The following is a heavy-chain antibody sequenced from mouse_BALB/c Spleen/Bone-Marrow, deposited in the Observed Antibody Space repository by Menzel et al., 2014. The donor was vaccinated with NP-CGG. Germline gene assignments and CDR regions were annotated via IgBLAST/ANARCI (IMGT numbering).Heavy chain of an antibody. CDR3: ARRDYGDY. V-gene: IGHV1-18*01. Sequence: VQLQQSGLLLVKPGASVKISCKASGYSFTGYYMHWVKPSHGKSLEWIGRVNPNNDGTTYTQKFKGKAILTVDKSSSTAYMELRSLTSEDSAVYYCARRDYGDYWGQGTTLTVSS. J-gene: IGHJ2*01. CDR1: GYSFTGYY. CDR2: VNPNNDGT. D-gene: IGHD1-1*02.